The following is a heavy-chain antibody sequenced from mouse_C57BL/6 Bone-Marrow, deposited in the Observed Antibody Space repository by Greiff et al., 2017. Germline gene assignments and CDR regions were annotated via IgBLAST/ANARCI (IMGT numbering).Heavy chain of an antibody. CDR1: GFTFQDYY. CDR2: IDPDDGET. J-gene: IGHJ3*01. CDR3: AREGGYRGFFAY. Sequence: VQLKQSGAELVKPGASVTLSCTASGFTFQDYYMHWVKQRPDQGLEWIGRIDPDDGETNYAPKFQGKATITADTSSHTAYLQLRSLSSEDTAVYYCAREGGYRGFFAYWGQGTLVTVSA. V-gene: IGHV14-2*01. D-gene: IGHD2-2*01.